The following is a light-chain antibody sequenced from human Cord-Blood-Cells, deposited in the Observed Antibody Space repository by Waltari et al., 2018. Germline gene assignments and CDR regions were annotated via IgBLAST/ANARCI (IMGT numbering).Light chain of an antibody. CDR2: EGS. CDR3: CSYAGSSTWV. J-gene: IGLJ3*02. Sequence: QSALTQPASVSGSPGQSITISCTGTSSDVGSYNLVSWYQQPPGKAPKLMIYEGSQRPSGVSNRFSGSKSGNTASLTISGLQAEDEADYYCCSYAGSSTWVFGGGTKLTVL. V-gene: IGLV2-23*01. CDR1: SSDVGSYNL.